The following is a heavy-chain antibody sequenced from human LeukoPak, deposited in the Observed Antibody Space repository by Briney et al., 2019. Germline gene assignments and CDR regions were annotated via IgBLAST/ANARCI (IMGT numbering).Heavy chain of an antibody. CDR2: ISSTSSYI. Sequence: GGSLRLSCAASGFTFSNYNFYWVRQAPGKGLEWVSSISSTSSYIYYADSMKGRFTISRDNAKNSLYLQMSSLRAEDTAVYHCARQDCGGDCSSSFDYWGQGTLVTVSS. V-gene: IGHV3-21*01. J-gene: IGHJ4*02. D-gene: IGHD2-21*02. CDR1: GFTFSNYN. CDR3: ARQDCGGDCSSSFDY.